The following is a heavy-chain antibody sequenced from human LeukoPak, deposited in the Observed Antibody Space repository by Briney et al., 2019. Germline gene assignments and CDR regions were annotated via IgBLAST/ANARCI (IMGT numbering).Heavy chain of an antibody. D-gene: IGHD4-17*01. CDR1: GFPFSSYW. CDR2: IKQDGSKK. J-gene: IGHJ4*02. V-gene: IGHV3-7*01. Sequence: GGSLRLSCVASGFPFSSYWMTWVRQAPGKGLEWVANIKQDGSKKSYVDSVKGRFTISRDNAKNSLYLQMNSLRAEDTAIYYCATELRPNDYWGQGTLVAVSS. CDR3: ATELRPNDY.